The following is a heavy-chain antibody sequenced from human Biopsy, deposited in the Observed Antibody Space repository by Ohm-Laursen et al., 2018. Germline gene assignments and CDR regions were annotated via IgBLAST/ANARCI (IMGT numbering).Heavy chain of an antibody. CDR3: VGGQRGPPIGVTVPGDAFDL. Sequence: SSVNVSCNASGVTLDTYAFGWVRQAPGQGLEWMGGRIPYFNTIYYARNFQDRAVITADRSARTTDMQLSGLRPDDTAVYYCVGGQRGPPIGVTVPGDAFDLWGPGTMVTVSP. J-gene: IGHJ3*01. CDR1: GVTLDTYA. CDR2: RIPYFNTI. D-gene: IGHD2/OR15-2a*01. V-gene: IGHV1-69*01.